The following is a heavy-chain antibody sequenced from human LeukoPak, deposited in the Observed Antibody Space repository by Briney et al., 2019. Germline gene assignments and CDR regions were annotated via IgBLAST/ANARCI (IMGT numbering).Heavy chain of an antibody. CDR3: AKKGGGQLVNTRRWFDP. CDR1: GGSISSYY. J-gene: IGHJ5*02. V-gene: IGHV4-34*01. CDR2: IHHSGST. Sequence: SETLSLTCTVSGGSISSYYWSWIRQPPGRELEWIGEIHHSGSTNYNPSLKSRVTISVNTSKKQFALKLSSVTAADTAVYYCAKKGGGQLVNTRRWFDPWGQGTLVTVSS. D-gene: IGHD6-13*01.